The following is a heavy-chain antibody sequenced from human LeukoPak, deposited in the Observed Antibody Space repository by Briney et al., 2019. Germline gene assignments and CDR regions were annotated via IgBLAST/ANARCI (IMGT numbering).Heavy chain of an antibody. D-gene: IGHD6-19*01. Sequence: GGSLRLSCAASGFTFSSYAMYWVRQAPGKGLEWVAVISYDGSNKDYADSVKGRFTISRDNSKNTLYLQMNSLRAEDTAVYYCARTGSGRQWLAPDYWGQGTLVTVSS. CDR3: ARTGSGRQWLAPDY. J-gene: IGHJ4*02. CDR2: ISYDGSNK. V-gene: IGHV3-30*04. CDR1: GFTFSSYA.